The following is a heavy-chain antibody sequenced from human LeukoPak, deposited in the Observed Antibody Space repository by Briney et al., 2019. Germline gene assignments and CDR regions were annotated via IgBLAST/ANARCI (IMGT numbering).Heavy chain of an antibody. CDR3: AKGVLGQWLVDAFDI. J-gene: IGHJ3*02. V-gene: IGHV3-21*01. D-gene: IGHD6-19*01. CDR2: ISSSSSYI. Sequence: PGGSLRLSCAASGFTFSSYEMNWVRQAPGKGLEWVSSISSSSSYIYYADSLKGRFTISRDNARNSLYLQMNSLRAEDTAVYYCAKGVLGQWLVDAFDIWGQGTMVTVSS. CDR1: GFTFSSYE.